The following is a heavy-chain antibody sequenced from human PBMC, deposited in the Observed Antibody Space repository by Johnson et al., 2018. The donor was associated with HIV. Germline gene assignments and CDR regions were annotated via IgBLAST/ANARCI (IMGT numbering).Heavy chain of an antibody. Sequence: VQLVESGGGLVQPGGSLRLSCAASGFTVRSNYMSWVRQAPGKGLEWVSLIYSGDTTYYADSVKGRFTISRDNSKNTLYLQMTSLRAEDTAVYYCARMTTTVSHHDAFDIWGQGTMVTVSS. J-gene: IGHJ3*02. CDR2: IYSGDTT. CDR3: ARMTTTVSHHDAFDI. D-gene: IGHD4-17*01. V-gene: IGHV3-66*01. CDR1: GFTVRSNY.